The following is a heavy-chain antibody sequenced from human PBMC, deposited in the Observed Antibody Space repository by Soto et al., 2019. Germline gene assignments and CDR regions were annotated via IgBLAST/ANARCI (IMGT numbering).Heavy chain of an antibody. CDR1: GYTFTSYG. Sequence: QVQLVQSGAELKKPGASVKVSCKASGYTFTSYGIIWVRQAPGQGIEWMGGIIAYNGDKNYAQKLQGRVTMTTDTSTSTSTMELRSLSSDDTAVYDCASADSSEYYLLDYGVQVTLVTVSS. CDR3: ASADSSEYYLLDY. J-gene: IGHJ4*02. V-gene: IGHV1-18*01. D-gene: IGHD3-22*01. CDR2: IIAYNGDK.